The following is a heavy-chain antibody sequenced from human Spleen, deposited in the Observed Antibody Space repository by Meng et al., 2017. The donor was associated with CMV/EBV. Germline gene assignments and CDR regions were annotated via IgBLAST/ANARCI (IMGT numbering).Heavy chain of an antibody. J-gene: IGHJ4*02. Sequence: GESLKISCAASGFTVSSNYMSWVRQAPGKGLVWVSRINSDGSSTSYADSVKGRFTISRDNAKNTLYLQMNSLRAEDTAVYYCARAYMGFDYWGQGTLVTVSS. CDR3: ARAYMGFDY. D-gene: IGHD3-16*01. CDR2: INSDGSST. CDR1: GFTVSSNY. V-gene: IGHV3-74*01.